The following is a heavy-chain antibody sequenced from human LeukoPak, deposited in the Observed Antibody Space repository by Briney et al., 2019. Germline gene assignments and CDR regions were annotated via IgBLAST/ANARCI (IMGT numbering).Heavy chain of an antibody. CDR3: ARADGYCSGGSCYRLGFDF. Sequence: SQTLSLTCTVSGGSFGSGGYFWSWIRQHPGKGLVWIGSIYYSGSTFYNPSLRSRVTISIDTSKNQFSLNLSSVTAADTAIYYCARADGYCSGGSCYRLGFDFWGQGTLVTVSS. V-gene: IGHV4-31*03. CDR2: IYYSGST. CDR1: GGSFGSGGYF. J-gene: IGHJ4*02. D-gene: IGHD2-15*01.